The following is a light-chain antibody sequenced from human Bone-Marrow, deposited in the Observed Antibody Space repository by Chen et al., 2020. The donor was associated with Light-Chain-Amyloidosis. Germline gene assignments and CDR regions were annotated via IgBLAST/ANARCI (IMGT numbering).Light chain of an antibody. CDR1: NIGSTS. J-gene: IGLJ3*02. CDR2: DGS. V-gene: IGLV3-21*02. Sequence: SYVLPQPSSVSVSPGQTATIACEGNNIGSTSVHWYQQTPGQAPLLVVYDGSDRPSEIPERLAGSDSGNTATLTISRVEAGDEADYYCQVWDRSSDRAVFGGGTKLTVL. CDR3: QVWDRSSDRAV.